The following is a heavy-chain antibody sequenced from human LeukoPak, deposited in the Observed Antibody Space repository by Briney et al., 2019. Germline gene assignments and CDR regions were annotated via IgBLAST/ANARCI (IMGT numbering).Heavy chain of an antibody. Sequence: GGSLRLSCAASGFTFSSYSMNWVRQAPGKGLEWVSSISSSSSYIYYADSVKGRFTISRANANNSPYLQMDSLRAEDTAVYYCARDPYQLGYCSGGSCYGNYHYYMDVWGKGTTVTVSS. J-gene: IGHJ6*03. CDR1: GFTFSSYS. V-gene: IGHV3-21*01. D-gene: IGHD2-15*01. CDR2: ISSSSSYI. CDR3: ARDPYQLGYCSGGSCYGNYHYYMDV.